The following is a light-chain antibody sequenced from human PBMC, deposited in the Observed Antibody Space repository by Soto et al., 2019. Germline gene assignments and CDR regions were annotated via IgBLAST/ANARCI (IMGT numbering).Light chain of an antibody. J-gene: IGKJ1*01. Sequence: EIVFTQSPGTLSLSPGERATLSCRASQSISSTVLVWYQQRPGQAPRLLIYGASSRTTGIPDRFSGSGSGTDFTLTISSLEHEDYAEYYCHLFVNSASTFCQVAEVDVK. CDR3: HLFVNSAST. V-gene: IGKV3-20*01. CDR2: GAS. CDR1: QSISSTV.